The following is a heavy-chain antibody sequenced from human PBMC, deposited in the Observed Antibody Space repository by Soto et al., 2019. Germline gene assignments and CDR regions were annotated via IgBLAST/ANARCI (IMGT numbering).Heavy chain of an antibody. D-gene: IGHD4-17*01. J-gene: IGHJ4*02. V-gene: IGHV4-31*03. CDR1: GGSISSGGYY. CDR2: IYYSGST. Sequence: QVQLQESGPGLVKPSQTLSLTCTVSGGSISSGGYYWSWIRQHPRKGLEWIGYIYYSGSTYYNPSLKSRVTISVDTSKNQFSLKLSSVTAADTAVYYCAGGSSGYGDYHMNFDYWGQGTLVTVSS. CDR3: AGGSSGYGDYHMNFDY.